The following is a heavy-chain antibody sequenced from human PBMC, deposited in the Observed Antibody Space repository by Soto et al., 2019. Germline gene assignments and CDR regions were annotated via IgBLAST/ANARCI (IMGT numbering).Heavy chain of an antibody. CDR3: ARDNRFRRYDILTGYISGDYYGMDV. CDR2: IIPIFGTA. Sequence: SVKVSCKASGGTFSSYAISWVRQAPGQGLEWMGGIIPIFGTANYAQKFQGRVTITADESTSTAYMELSSLRSEDTAVYYCARDNRFRRYDILTGYISGDYYGMDVWGQGTTVTVSS. V-gene: IGHV1-69*13. CDR1: GGTFSSYA. J-gene: IGHJ6*02. D-gene: IGHD3-9*01.